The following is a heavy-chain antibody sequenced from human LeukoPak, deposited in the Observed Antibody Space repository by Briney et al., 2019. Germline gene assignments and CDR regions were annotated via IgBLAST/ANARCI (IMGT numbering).Heavy chain of an antibody. J-gene: IGHJ6*02. CDR2: IYYSGST. D-gene: IGHD4-11*01. CDR3: ARAPDYLYYYGMDF. V-gene: IGHV4-59*01. CDR1: GGSISSYY. Sequence: SETLSLTCTVSGGSISSYYWSWIRQPPGKGLEWIGYIYYSGSTYYNPSLKSRVTISVDTSTNQFSLKLNSVTAADTAVYYCARAPDYLYYYGMDFWGQGTTVTVSS.